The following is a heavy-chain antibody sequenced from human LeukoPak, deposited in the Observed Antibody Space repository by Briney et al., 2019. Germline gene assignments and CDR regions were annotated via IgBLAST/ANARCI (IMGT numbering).Heavy chain of an antibody. Sequence: AGGSLRLSCAASGFTFSSYSMNWVRQAPGKGLEWVSGISWNSGIIGYADSVKGRFTISRDNSKNTLYLQMNSLRAEDTAVYYCAKDWRQAVAGKTYHFDYWGQGTLVTVSS. CDR3: AKDWRQAVAGKTYHFDY. V-gene: IGHV3-NL1*01. CDR2: ISWNSGII. D-gene: IGHD6-19*01. CDR1: GFTFSSYS. J-gene: IGHJ4*02.